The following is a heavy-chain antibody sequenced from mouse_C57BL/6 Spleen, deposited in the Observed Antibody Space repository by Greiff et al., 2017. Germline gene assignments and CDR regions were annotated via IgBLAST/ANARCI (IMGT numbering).Heavy chain of an antibody. CDR1: GYTFTDYY. Sequence: VQLQQSGPVLVKPGASVKMSCKASGYTFTDYYMNWVKQSHGKSLEWIGVINPYNGGTSYNQKFKGKATLTVDKSSSTAYMEHNSLTSEDSAVYYCARDYGGGYYAMDDWGQGTSVTVSS. CDR3: ARDYGGGYYAMDD. CDR2: INPYNGGT. V-gene: IGHV1-19*01. J-gene: IGHJ4*01. D-gene: IGHD2-4*01.